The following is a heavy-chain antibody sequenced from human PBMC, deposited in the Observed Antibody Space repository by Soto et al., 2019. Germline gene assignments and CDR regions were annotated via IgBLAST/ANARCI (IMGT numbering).Heavy chain of an antibody. J-gene: IGHJ3*01. V-gene: IGHV1-58*01. CDR2: IVVGSGNT. Sequence: SVKVSCKASGFTFTSSAVQWARQARGQRLEWIGWIVVGSGNTNYAQKFQERVTITRDMSTSTAYMELSSLRSEDTAVYYCAADVYYYDSSGYYSGAFDVWGRGTMVTVSS. CDR3: AADVYYYDSSGYYSGAFDV. CDR1: GFTFTSSA. D-gene: IGHD3-22*01.